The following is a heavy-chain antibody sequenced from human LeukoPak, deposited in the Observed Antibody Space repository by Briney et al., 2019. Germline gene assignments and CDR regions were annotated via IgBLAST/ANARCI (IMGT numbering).Heavy chain of an antibody. Sequence: ASVKVSCKASGYTFTGYYMHWVRQAPGQGLEWMGWINPNSGGTNYAQKFQGRVTMTRDTSISTAYMELSRLRSDDTAVYYCARSFYYDFWSGPFDYWGQGTLVTVSS. D-gene: IGHD3-3*01. CDR3: ARSFYYDFWSGPFDY. CDR1: GYTFTGYY. V-gene: IGHV1-2*02. CDR2: INPNSGGT. J-gene: IGHJ4*02.